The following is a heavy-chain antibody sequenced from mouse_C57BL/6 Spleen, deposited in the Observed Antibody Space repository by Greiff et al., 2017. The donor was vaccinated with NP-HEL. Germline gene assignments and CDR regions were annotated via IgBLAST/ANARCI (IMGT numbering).Heavy chain of an antibody. CDR1: GFTFSDYG. D-gene: IGHD4-1*01. CDR2: ISSGSSTI. J-gene: IGHJ2*01. Sequence: EVKLMESGGGLVKPGGSLKLSCAASGFTFSDYGMHWVRQAPEKGLEWVAYISSGSSTIYYADTVKGRFTISRDNAKNTLFLQMTSLRSEDTAMYYCARTGTDYFDYWGQGTTLTVS. V-gene: IGHV5-17*01. CDR3: ARTGTDYFDY.